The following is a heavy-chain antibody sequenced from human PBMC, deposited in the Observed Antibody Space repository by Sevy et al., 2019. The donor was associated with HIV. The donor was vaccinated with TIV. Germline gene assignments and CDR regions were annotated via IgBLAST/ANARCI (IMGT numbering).Heavy chain of an antibody. Sequence: GGSLRLSCEVSGFTFSDYGMHWVRQAPGKGLEWLAVISYDGSDIYYPDSVEVRFTVSRDNSKNTLYLQMNSLRPEDTAVYYCSNGDGGSDWGGFDYWGQGTLVTVSS. CDR3: SNGDGGSDWGGFDY. V-gene: IGHV3-30*03. CDR1: GFTFSDYG. D-gene: IGHD1-26*01. CDR2: ISYDGSDI. J-gene: IGHJ4*02.